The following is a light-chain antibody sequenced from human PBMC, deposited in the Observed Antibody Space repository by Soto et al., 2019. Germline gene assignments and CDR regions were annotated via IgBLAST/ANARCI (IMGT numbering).Light chain of an antibody. J-gene: IGKJ1*01. Sequence: DLQMTQSPSTLSASVADRVAITCRASQSISTYLAWYQQKPGKAPKLLIYKASSLESGVPSRFSGSGSGAEFTLTISSLQPDDFATYYRQQYNTYSRTFGQGTKVDIK. CDR3: QQYNTYSRT. CDR1: QSISTY. CDR2: KAS. V-gene: IGKV1-5*03.